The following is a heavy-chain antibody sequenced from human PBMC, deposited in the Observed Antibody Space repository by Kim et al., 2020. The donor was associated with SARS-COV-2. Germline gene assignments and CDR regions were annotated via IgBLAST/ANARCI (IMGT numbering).Heavy chain of an antibody. CDR1: GFTFSDYY. V-gene: IGHV3-72*01. CDR3: TRGGPGSSKEYFQF. D-gene: IGHD3-10*01. Sequence: GGSLRLSCAASGFTFSDYYMDWVRQAPGKGLEWIGRSRDKTNRYTTEYAASVRGRFIISRDDSRNSLYLQMNSLKTEDTAVYYCTRGGPGSSKEYFQFWGQGTLAIVSS. J-gene: IGHJ1*01. CDR2: SRDKTNRYTT.